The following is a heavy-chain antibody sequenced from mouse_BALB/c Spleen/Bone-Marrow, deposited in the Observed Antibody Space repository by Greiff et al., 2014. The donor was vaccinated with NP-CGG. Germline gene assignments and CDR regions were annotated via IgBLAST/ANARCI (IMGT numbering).Heavy chain of an antibody. D-gene: IGHD2-4*01. CDR3: ARSATMIFAY. Sequence: VQLQQSGAELAKPGASVKMSCKAPGYTFTSYWMHWVKQRPGQGLEWIGYINPSTGYTEYNQKFKDKATLAADKSSSTAYMQLSSLTSEDSAVYYCARSATMIFAYWGQGTLVTVSA. V-gene: IGHV1-7*01. CDR1: GYTFTSYW. CDR2: INPSTGYT. J-gene: IGHJ3*01.